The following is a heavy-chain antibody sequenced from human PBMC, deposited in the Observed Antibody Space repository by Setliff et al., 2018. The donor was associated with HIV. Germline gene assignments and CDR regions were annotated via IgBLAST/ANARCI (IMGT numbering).Heavy chain of an antibody. Sequence: GGSLRLSCQASGFTFTSHAMTWVRQAPGRGLEWVSSMSRNTYYADSVKGRFTISRDNAENILYLQMNSLRAEDTAVYYCARRRTSSTSVTGMDVWGQGTTVTAP. CDR3: ARRRTSSTSVTGMDV. V-gene: IGHV3-23*01. CDR2: MSRNT. J-gene: IGHJ6*02. D-gene: IGHD2-2*01. CDR1: GFTFTSHA.